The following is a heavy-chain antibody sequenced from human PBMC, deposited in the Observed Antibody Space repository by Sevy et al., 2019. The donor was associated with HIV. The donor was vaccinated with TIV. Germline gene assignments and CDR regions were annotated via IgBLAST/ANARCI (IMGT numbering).Heavy chain of an antibody. D-gene: IGHD6-19*01. J-gene: IGHJ6*02. CDR1: GFTFSTYS. CDR3: AKAVADSNYYYGLDV. CDR2: IWFDGSNK. V-gene: IGHV3-33*06. Sequence: GGSLRLSCAASGFTFSTYSMHWVRQAPGKGLEWVALIWFDGSNKYYADSVKGRFTISTDNSKNTLYLQMNSLRAEDTAVYYCAKAVADSNYYYGLDVWAQGTTVTVS.